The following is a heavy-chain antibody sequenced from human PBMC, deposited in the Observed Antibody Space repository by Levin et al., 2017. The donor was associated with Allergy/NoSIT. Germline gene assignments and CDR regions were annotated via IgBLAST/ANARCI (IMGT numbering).Heavy chain of an antibody. CDR3: AKGRNYQLPIPGGY. CDR1: GFTFSIHA. CDR2: ISGSGSTT. Sequence: GESLKISCAASGFTFSIHAMNWVRQAPGKGLEWVSGISGSGSTTYYADSVKGRFTISRDNSKNTLYLQMNSLRAEDTAVYYCAKGRNYQLPIPGGYWGQGTLVAVSS. V-gene: IGHV3-23*01. D-gene: IGHD2-2*01. J-gene: IGHJ4*02.